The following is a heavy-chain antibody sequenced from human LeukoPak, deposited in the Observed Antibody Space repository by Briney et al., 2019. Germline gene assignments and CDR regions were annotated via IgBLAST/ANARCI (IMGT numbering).Heavy chain of an antibody. J-gene: IGHJ4*02. Sequence: GGSLRLSCAASGFTFDDYGMSWVRQAPGRGLEWVCGINWNGGSTGYADSAKGRFTISRDNAKNSLYLQMNSLRAEDTALYYCARDHYRYYFEYWGQGTLVTVSS. CDR2: INWNGGST. V-gene: IGHV3-20*04. CDR1: GFTFDDYG. CDR3: ARDHYRYYFEY. D-gene: IGHD1-26*01.